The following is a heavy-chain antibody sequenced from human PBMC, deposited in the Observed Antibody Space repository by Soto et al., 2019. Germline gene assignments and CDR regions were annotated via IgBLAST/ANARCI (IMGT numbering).Heavy chain of an antibody. CDR3: ARDVVGSDYFDS. CDR1: GYTFTDYY. V-gene: IGHV1-2*02. CDR2: INPKTGGT. D-gene: IGHD1-26*01. J-gene: IGHJ4*02. Sequence: ASVKVSCKASGYTFTDYYMHCVRQAPGQGLEWMGWINPKTGGTNYVQKFQGRVTMTRDTSITTAYMELSRLRSDDTAVYYCARDVVGSDYFDSWGQGTLVTVS.